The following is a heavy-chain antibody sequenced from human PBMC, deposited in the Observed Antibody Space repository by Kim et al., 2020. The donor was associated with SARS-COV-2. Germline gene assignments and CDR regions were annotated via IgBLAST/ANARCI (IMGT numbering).Heavy chain of an antibody. V-gene: IGHV4-59*13. D-gene: IGHD1-26*01. CDR2: IYYSGST. CDR3: ARGEVGSYLSRKVDNYYYGMDV. CDR1: GGSISSYY. Sequence: SETLSLTCTVSGGSISSYYWSWIRQPPGKGLEWIGYIYYSGSTNYNPSLKSRVTISVDTSKNQFSLKLSSVTAADTAVYYCARGEVGSYLSRKVDNYYYGMDVWGQGTTVTVSS. J-gene: IGHJ6*02.